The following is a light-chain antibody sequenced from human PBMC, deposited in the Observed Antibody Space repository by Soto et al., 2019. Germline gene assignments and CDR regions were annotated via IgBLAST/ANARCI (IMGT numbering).Light chain of an antibody. V-gene: IGKV1-39*01. Sequence: DSLMLGAPSSMYDSVGDRVTITCRASQSISSYLKWYQQKPGKAPKLLIYAASSLQSGVPSRFSGSGSGTDFTLTISSLQPEDFATYYFQQSYSTRWTFGQATKA. CDR2: AAS. J-gene: IGKJ1*01. CDR1: QSISSY. CDR3: QQSYSTRWT.